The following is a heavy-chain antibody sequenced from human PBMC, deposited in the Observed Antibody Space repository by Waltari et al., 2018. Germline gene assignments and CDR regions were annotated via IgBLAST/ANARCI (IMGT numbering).Heavy chain of an antibody. Sequence: EVQLLESGGGLVQPGGSLRLSCAASGFTFSSAAMSWVRQAPGKGLEWVSVIYSGCSTYDADAVKGRFTISRDNSNNTLYLQMNSLRAEDTAVYYCAKMEGQPEDYWGQGTLVTVSS. D-gene: IGHD1-1*01. V-gene: IGHV3-23*03. CDR3: AKMEGQPEDY. J-gene: IGHJ4*02. CDR2: IYSGCST. CDR1: GFTFSSAA.